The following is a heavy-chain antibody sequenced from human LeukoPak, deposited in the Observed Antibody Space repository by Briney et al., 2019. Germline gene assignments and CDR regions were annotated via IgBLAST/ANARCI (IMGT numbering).Heavy chain of an antibody. Sequence: GASVKVSCKASGYTFTRYGFSWVRQAPGQGLEWMGWISAYNGNTNYAQNLQGRVTMTTDTSTSTAYMELRSLRSDDTAVYYCARDPRGAVAGTRNGMDVWGQGTTVTVSS. CDR3: ARDPRGAVAGTRNGMDV. V-gene: IGHV1-18*01. CDR2: ISAYNGNT. J-gene: IGHJ6*02. D-gene: IGHD6-19*01. CDR1: GYTFTRYG.